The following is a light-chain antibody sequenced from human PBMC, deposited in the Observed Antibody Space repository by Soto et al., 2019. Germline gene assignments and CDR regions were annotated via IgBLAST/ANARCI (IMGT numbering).Light chain of an antibody. J-gene: IGKJ4*01. CDR3: LERSNSSLT. CDR1: HSVSSY. V-gene: IGKV3-11*01. CDR2: DAS. Sequence: EIVLTQSPATRSLSAGERATLSCSASHSVSSYLAWYQQKPDQAPRLLIYDASNRATGIPARFSGRGCGTDFTLTISSLEPEDFGVSYCLERSNSSLTFGGGTKVEIK.